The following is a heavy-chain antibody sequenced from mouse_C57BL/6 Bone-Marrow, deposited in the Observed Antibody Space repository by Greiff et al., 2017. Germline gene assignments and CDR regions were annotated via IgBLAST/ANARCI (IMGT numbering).Heavy chain of an antibody. Sequence: EVKLVESGAELVRPGASVKLSCTASGFNIKDDYMHWMKQRPEQGLEWIGWIDPENGDTEYASKFQGKATITADTSSNTAYLQLSSLTSEDTAVFYYTTFDYRGQGTLGTVSA. CDR3: TTFDY. V-gene: IGHV14-4*01. J-gene: IGHJ3*01. CDR1: GFNIKDDY. CDR2: IDPENGDT.